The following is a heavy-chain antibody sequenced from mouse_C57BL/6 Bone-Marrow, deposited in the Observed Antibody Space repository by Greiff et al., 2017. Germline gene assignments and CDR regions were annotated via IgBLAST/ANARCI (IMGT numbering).Heavy chain of an antibody. Sequence: VQLQQPGAELVKPGASVKLSCKASGYTFTSYWMHWVKQRPGQGLEWIGMIHPNSGSTNYNEKFKSKATLTVDKSSSTAYMQLSSLTSEDSAVYDCASPYYYGSSFDVWGTGTTVTVSS. V-gene: IGHV1-64*01. CDR3: ASPYYYGSSFDV. J-gene: IGHJ1*03. CDR2: IHPNSGST. CDR1: GYTFTSYW. D-gene: IGHD1-1*01.